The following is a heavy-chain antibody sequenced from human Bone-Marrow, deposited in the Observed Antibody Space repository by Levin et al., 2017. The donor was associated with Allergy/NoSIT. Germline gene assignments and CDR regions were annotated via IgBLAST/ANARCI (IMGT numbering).Heavy chain of an antibody. CDR1: GGTFNSFA. CDR3: ARLTPIASAGSPNNY. V-gene: IGHV1-69*13. J-gene: IGHJ4*02. Sequence: SVKVSCKASGGTFNSFAISWVRQAPGQGLEWMGGLIPIFGTTNNAQKFQGRVTISSDESATTAYMELSSLTSEDTAVYYCARLTPIASAGSPNNYWGQGTLVIVSS. D-gene: IGHD6-13*01. CDR2: LIPIFGTT.